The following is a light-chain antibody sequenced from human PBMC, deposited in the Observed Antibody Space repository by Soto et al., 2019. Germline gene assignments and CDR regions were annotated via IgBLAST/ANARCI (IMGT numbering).Light chain of an antibody. CDR1: QSVSSSY. J-gene: IGKJ1*01. Sequence: EIVLTHSPGTLSLSPCERATLSFSASQSVSSSYLAWYQQKPGQAPRLLIYGASTRATGIPDRFSGSGSGTDFSLTISSLQSEDFAVYYCQQYDYWPRTFGQGTKVDIK. CDR3: QQYDYWPRT. V-gene: IGKV3-20*01. CDR2: GAS.